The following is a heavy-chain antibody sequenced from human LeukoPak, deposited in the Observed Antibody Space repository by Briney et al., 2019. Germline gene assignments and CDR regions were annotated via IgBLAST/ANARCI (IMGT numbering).Heavy chain of an antibody. CDR1: GYTFTSYG. V-gene: IGHV1-18*01. J-gene: IGHJ4*02. D-gene: IGHD3-22*01. CDR3: ASRKDYYDSSGLGFDY. Sequence: ASVKVSCKASGYTFTSYGISWARQAPGQGLEWMGWISAYNGNTNYAQKLQGRVTMTTDASTSTAYMELRSLRSDDTAVYYCASRKDYYDSSGLGFDYWGQGTLVTVSS. CDR2: ISAYNGNT.